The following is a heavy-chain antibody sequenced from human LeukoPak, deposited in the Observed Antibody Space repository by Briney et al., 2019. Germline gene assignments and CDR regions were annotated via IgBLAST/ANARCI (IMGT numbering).Heavy chain of an antibody. CDR2: ISAYNGNT. V-gene: IGHV1-18*01. CDR3: ARDLLAVAGTNYYYGMDV. D-gene: IGHD6-19*01. CDR1: GYTFTSYG. Sequence: GASVKVSCKASGYTFTSYGISWVRQAPGQGLEWMGWISAYNGNTNYAQKLQGRVTMTTDTSTSTASMELRSLRSDDTAVYYCARDLLAVAGTNYYYGMDVWGQGTTVTVSS. J-gene: IGHJ6*02.